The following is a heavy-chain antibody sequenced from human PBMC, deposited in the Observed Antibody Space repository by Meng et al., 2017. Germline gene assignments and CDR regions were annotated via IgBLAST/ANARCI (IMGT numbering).Heavy chain of an antibody. CDR1: GGSISSGNYY. D-gene: IGHD1-26*01. V-gene: IGHV4-30-4*01. Sequence: QVQLQESGPGLVQPSQNLALTCTVSGGSISSGNYYWSWIRQPPGKGLEWIGYIYHSGSTYYNPSLKSRVTISVDTSKNQFSLKLNYVTAADTAVYYCARDSGVGGSYNWFDPWGQGTLVTVSS. CDR3: ARDSGVGGSYNWFDP. CDR2: IYHSGST. J-gene: IGHJ5*02.